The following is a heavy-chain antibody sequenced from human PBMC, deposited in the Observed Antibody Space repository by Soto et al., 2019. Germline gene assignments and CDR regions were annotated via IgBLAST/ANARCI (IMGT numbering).Heavy chain of an antibody. CDR1: GYTFINYY. Sequence: QVQLVQSGAEVKKPGASVKLSCKASGYTFINYYIHWVRQAAGQGLEWIGIFNPTSGSTHYAQKFQGKVTLTMDTSTRTVYMELSSLRFDDTAVYYCARDLAAGDYLGQGTLVTVSS. CDR3: ARDLAAGDY. D-gene: IGHD6-13*01. CDR2: FNPTSGST. V-gene: IGHV1-46*01. J-gene: IGHJ4*02.